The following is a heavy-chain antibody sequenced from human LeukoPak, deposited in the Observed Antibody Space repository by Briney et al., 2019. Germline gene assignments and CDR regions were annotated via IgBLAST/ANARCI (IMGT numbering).Heavy chain of an antibody. Sequence: GGPLRLSCTTSGFIFGDYAMTWVRQAPGKGLEWVGFIRSKAYGGTTEYAASVKGRFTISRDDSKSIAYLQMNSLKTEDTAVYYCERYYYDGTYDYWGQGTLVTVSS. D-gene: IGHD3-22*01. V-gene: IGHV3-49*04. CDR1: GFIFGDYA. CDR3: ERYYYDGTYDY. J-gene: IGHJ4*02. CDR2: IRSKAYGGTT.